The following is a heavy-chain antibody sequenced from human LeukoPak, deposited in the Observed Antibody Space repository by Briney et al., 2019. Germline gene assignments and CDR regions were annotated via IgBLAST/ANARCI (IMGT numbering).Heavy chain of an antibody. CDR2: IYYSGST. CDR1: GGSISSYY. Sequence: SETLSLTCTVSGGSISSYYWSWIRQPPGKGLEWIGYIYYSGSTNYNPSLKSRVTISVDTSKNQFSPKLSSVTAADTAVYYCARLDTMVRGDLDYWGQGTLVTVSS. CDR3: ARLDTMVRGDLDY. D-gene: IGHD3-10*01. J-gene: IGHJ4*02. V-gene: IGHV4-59*01.